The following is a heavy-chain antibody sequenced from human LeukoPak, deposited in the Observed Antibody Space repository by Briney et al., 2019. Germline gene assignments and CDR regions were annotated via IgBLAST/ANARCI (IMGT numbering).Heavy chain of an antibody. CDR2: INPNSGDT. D-gene: IGHD3-3*01. J-gene: IGHJ4*02. CDR3: VRVSPYHFGLDS. Sequence: GASLKVSCTTSGYTFTGFYLHWVRQAPGQGLEWMGWINPNSGDTKYSQKFQGRVTMTGDSSISTGYMELSSLRSDDTAVYFCVRVSPYHFGLDSWGQGALVTVSS. CDR1: GYTFTGFY. V-gene: IGHV1-2*02.